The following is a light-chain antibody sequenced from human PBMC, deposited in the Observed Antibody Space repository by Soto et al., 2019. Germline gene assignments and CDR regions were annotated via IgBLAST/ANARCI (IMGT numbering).Light chain of an antibody. CDR1: SSDVGGYAY. V-gene: IGLV2-14*01. CDR2: DVS. J-gene: IGLJ1*01. CDR3: CSYTGSSNV. Sequence: QSVLTQPASVSGSPGQSITISCTGTSSDVGGYAYVSWYQQYPGKAPKLMIYDVSLRPSGVSSRFSASKSGSTASLTISGLQPEDEADYYCCSYTGSSNVFGTGTKVTVL.